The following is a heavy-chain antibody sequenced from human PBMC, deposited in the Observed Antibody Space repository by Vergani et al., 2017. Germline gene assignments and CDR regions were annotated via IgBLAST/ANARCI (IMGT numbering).Heavy chain of an antibody. V-gene: IGHV3-7*01. Sequence: EVQLVESGGGLVQPGGSLRLSCAASGFTFRNYWMNWVRQAPGKGLEWVANIKEDGREKYYVDSVKGRFTISRDNAKNSLYLQMNSLRVEETAVYYCARFSAVLRFFGSDPGGGWFDPWGQGTLVTVSS. D-gene: IGHD3-3*01. CDR3: ARFSAVLRFFGSDPGGGWFDP. CDR1: GFTFRNYW. CDR2: IKEDGREK. J-gene: IGHJ5*02.